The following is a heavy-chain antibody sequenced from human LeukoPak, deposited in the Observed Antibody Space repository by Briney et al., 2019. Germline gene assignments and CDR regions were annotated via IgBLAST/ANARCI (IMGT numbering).Heavy chain of an antibody. D-gene: IGHD4-17*01. V-gene: IGHV3-7*03. CDR3: ARHGDFCFDN. CDR1: GFTFSSYW. CDR2: INPDGSEK. Sequence: PGGSLRLSCVASGFTFSSYWMSWVRQAPGKGLEYVAYINPDGSEKNCVDSVKGRFSISRDNAQNTLFLQMNSLRAEDTALYYCARHGDFCFDNWGQGTPVTVS. J-gene: IGHJ4*02.